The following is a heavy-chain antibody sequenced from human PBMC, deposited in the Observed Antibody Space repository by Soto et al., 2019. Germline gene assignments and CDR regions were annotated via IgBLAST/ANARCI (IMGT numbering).Heavy chain of an antibody. CDR1: GFTFSSYG. CDR3: AKEQVNYGSGDLDY. Sequence: GGSLRLSCAASGFTFSSYGMHWVRQAPGKGLEWVAVISYDGSNKYYADSVKGRFTISRDNSKNTLYLQMNSLRAEDTAVYYCAKEQVNYGSGDLDYWGQGTLVTVSS. V-gene: IGHV3-30*18. J-gene: IGHJ4*02. CDR2: ISYDGSNK. D-gene: IGHD3-10*01.